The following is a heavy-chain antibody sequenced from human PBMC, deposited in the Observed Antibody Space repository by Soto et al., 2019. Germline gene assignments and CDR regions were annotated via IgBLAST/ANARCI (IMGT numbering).Heavy chain of an antibody. D-gene: IGHD4-17*01. J-gene: IGHJ6*02. V-gene: IGHV1-8*01. CDR3: ARGRVDYGDYEVYYYYYYGMDV. Sequence: ASVKVSCKASGYTFTSYDINWVRQATGQGLEWMGWMNPNSGNTGYAQKFQGRVTMTRNTSISTAYMELSSLRSEDTAVYYCARGRVDYGDYEVYYYYYYGMDVWGQGTTVTVSS. CDR1: GYTFTSYD. CDR2: MNPNSGNT.